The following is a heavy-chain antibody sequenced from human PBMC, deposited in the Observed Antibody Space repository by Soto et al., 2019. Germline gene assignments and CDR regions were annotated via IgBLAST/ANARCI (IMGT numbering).Heavy chain of an antibody. V-gene: IGHV4-59*01. Sequence: SETLSLTCTVSGGSISSYYWSWIRQPPGKGLEWIGYIYYSGSTNYNPSLKSRVTISVDTSKNQFSLKLSSVTAADTAVYYCARVRGGERLHFDYWGQGTLVTVSS. J-gene: IGHJ4*02. CDR3: ARVRGGERLHFDY. CDR2: IYYSGST. CDR1: GGSISSYY. D-gene: IGHD5-12*01.